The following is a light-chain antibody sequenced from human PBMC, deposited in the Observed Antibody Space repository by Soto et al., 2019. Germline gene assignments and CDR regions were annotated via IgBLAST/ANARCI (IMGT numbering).Light chain of an antibody. CDR1: QSVSSSY. CDR2: GGS. J-gene: IGKJ4*01. V-gene: IGKV3-20*01. Sequence: EIVLTQSPGTLSLSPGERATLSCRASQSVSSSYLAWYQQKPGQAPRLLVHGGSRRATGIPDRFSGSGSGTDFTLTISRLESEDFAVYYCQQYGSSPLTFGGGTKVDIK. CDR3: QQYGSSPLT.